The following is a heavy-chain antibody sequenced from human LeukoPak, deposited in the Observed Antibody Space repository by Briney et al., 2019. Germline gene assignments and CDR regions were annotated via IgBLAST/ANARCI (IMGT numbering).Heavy chain of an antibody. CDR1: RFTFRRYG. V-gene: IGHV3-30*02. CDR3: SKDRCSNGVGCYYYYFDV. CDR2: IQYDGSNA. J-gene: IGHJ6*03. Sequence: PGWALRLSCAASRFTFRRYGMHWVRQAPGAGLEWVAYIQYDGSNAQYADSVEGRFSISRDRSKNKLYLQPKSLRSDDPDVYYCSKDRCSNGVGCYYYYFDVWGKGTTVTISS. D-gene: IGHD2-8*01.